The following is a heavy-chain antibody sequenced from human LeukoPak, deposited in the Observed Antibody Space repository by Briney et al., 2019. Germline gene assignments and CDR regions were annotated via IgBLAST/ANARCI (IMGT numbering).Heavy chain of an antibody. V-gene: IGHV1-2*02. CDR1: GYTFTSYD. CDR2: INPNSGGT. Sequence: GASVKVSCKASGYTFTSYDINWVRQATGQGLEWMGWINPNSGGTNYAQKFQGRVTMTRDTSISTAYMELSRLRSDDTAVYYCAREDYGDYSGPSDYWGQGTLVTVSS. CDR3: AREDYGDYSGPSDY. J-gene: IGHJ4*02. D-gene: IGHD4-17*01.